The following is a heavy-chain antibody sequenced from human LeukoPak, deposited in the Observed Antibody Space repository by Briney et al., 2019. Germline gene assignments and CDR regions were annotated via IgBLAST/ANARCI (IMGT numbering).Heavy chain of an antibody. V-gene: IGHV4-59*01. J-gene: IGHJ6*02. CDR1: GGSFSGYY. CDR2: IYYSGST. Sequence: SETLSLTCAVYGGSFSGYYWSWIRQPPGKGLEWIGYIYYSGSTNYNPSLKSRVTISVDTSKNQFSLKLSSVTAADTAVYYCAREARPVYYYGMDVWGQGTTVTVSS. CDR3: AREARPVYYYGMDV. D-gene: IGHD6-6*01.